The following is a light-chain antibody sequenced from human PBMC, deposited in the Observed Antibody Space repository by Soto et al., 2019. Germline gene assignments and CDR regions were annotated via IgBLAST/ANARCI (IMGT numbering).Light chain of an antibody. J-gene: IGKJ5*01. CDR1: QSVSSY. CDR2: DAS. CDR3: QQRSNWTPIT. V-gene: IGKV3-11*01. Sequence: EIVLTQSPATLSLSPGERATLSCRASQSVSSYLAWYQQKPGKAPRLLIYDASNRATGIPARFSGSGSGTDFTLTISSLEPADFAVYYCQQRSNWTPITFGQGTRLEIK.